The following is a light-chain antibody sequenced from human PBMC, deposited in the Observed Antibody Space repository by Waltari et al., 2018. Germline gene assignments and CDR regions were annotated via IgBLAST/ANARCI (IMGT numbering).Light chain of an antibody. V-gene: IGKV3-11*01. CDR1: QCVSSY. Sequence: EIVLTQSPATLSLSPGARATLSCRASQCVSSYLAWYHPKSGQAPRLPIYDASNRATGIPARFSGGGSGTDFTLTISSLEPEDFAVYYCQQRSDWLLTFGGGTKVEIK. CDR2: DAS. CDR3: QQRSDWLLT. J-gene: IGKJ4*01.